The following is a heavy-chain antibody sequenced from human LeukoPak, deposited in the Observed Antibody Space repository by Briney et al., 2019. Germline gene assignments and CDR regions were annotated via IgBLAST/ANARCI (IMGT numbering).Heavy chain of an antibody. V-gene: IGHV3-21*01. CDR3: ASSPRGYYYMDV. Sequence: GGSLRLSCAASGFTFSGYSMNWVRQAPGKGLEWVSSISSSSSYIYYADSMKGRFTISRDNAKNSLYLQMNSLRAEDTAVYYCASSPRGYYYMDVWGKGTTVPVSS. J-gene: IGHJ6*03. CDR1: GFTFSGYS. D-gene: IGHD3-10*01. CDR2: ISSSSSYI.